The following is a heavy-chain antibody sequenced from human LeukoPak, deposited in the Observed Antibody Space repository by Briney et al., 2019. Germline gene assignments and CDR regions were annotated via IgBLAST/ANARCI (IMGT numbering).Heavy chain of an antibody. Sequence: ASVKVSCKASGYTFISYAVHWVRQAPGQRLEWMGWINAANGDTKYSQNFQGRVTITRDISASTAYMELSSLRSADTAVYYCARGTFSSSLGWFDPWGRGTLVIVSS. CDR1: GYTFISYA. V-gene: IGHV1-3*01. CDR2: INAANGDT. CDR3: ARGTFSSSLGWFDP. D-gene: IGHD6-13*01. J-gene: IGHJ5*02.